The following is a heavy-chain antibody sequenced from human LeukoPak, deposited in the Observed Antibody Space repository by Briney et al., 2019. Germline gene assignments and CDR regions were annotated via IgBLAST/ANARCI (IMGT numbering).Heavy chain of an antibody. CDR3: ARDNDWAFHY. CDR1: GFAFSDYV. CDR2: INHDAKFI. Sequence: GGSLRLFCAASGFAFSDYVMRWVRQAPGKGLEWVSYINHDAKFIYYADSVKGRFTISRDNARNSLYLQMNSLRDEDTAAYYCARDNDWAFHYWGQGALVTVSS. V-gene: IGHV3-48*02. D-gene: IGHD3-9*01. J-gene: IGHJ4*02.